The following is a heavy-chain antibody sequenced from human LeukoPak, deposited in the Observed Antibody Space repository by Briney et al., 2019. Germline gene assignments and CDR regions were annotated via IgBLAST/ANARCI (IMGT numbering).Heavy chain of an antibody. CDR1: GFTFSSYW. D-gene: IGHD1-7*01. V-gene: IGHV3-7*01. CDR3: AKDSKYNWNFLDY. J-gene: IGHJ4*02. CDR2: IKQDGSEK. Sequence: TGGSLRLSCAASGFTFSSYWMSWVRQAPGKGLEWVANIKQDGSEKYYVDSVKGRFTISRDNSKSTLYLQMDSLRAEDTAVYYCAKDSKYNWNFLDYWGQGTLVTVSS.